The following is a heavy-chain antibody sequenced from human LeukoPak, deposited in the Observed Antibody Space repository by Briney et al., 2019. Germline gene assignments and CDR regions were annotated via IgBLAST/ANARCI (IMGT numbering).Heavy chain of an antibody. CDR2: ILYSGST. D-gene: IGHD1-26*01. J-gene: IGHJ4*02. CDR1: GGSISSSSAY. Sequence: SETLSLTCTVSGGSISSSSAYWGWIRQFPGRGLEWMGSILYSGSTYYIPSLKSRLTISADTSKNQFSLKLSSVTAADTAVYYCARDTGNFDVDYWGQGTLVTVSS. CDR3: ARDTGNFDVDY. V-gene: IGHV4-39*01.